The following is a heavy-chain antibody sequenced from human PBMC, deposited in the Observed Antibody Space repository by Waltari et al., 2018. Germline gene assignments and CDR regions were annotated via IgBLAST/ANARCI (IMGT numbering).Heavy chain of an antibody. CDR1: GFTFDDYA. J-gene: IGHJ3*02. CDR2: ISWNSGSI. D-gene: IGHD6-19*01. CDR3: AKDKSYYTSGWENAFDI. V-gene: IGHV3-9*01. Sequence: EVQLVESGGGLVQPGRSLRLSCAASGFTFDDYAMHWVRQPPGKGLGWGAGISWNSGSIGYADSVEGRFTISRDNAKNSLFLQMNSLRAEDTALYYCAKDKSYYTSGWENAFDIWGQGTMVTVSS.